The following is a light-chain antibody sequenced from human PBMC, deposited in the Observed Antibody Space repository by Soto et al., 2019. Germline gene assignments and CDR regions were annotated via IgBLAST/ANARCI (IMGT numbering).Light chain of an antibody. V-gene: IGLV1-40*01. J-gene: IGLJ1*01. CDR3: QSYDSSLSGSYV. Sequence: QSVLTQPPSVSGAPGQRVTISCTGSSSNIGAGYDVHWYQRLPGTAPKVLISNNNNRPSGVPDRFSGSKSGTSASLAITGLQAEDEADYDCQSYDSSLSGSYVFGTGTKLTVL. CDR1: SSNIGAGYD. CDR2: NNN.